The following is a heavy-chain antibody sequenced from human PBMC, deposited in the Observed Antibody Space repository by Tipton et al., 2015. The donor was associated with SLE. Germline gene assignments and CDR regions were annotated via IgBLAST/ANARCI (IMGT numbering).Heavy chain of an antibody. Sequence: LRLSCAVSGYSISSGYYWGWIRQPPGKGLEWIGSIYHSGSTYYNPSLKSRVTISVDTPKNQFSLKLSSVTAAGTAVYYCARVYSSGWCAHWGQGTLVTVSS. CDR2: IYHSGST. J-gene: IGHJ4*02. V-gene: IGHV4-38-2*01. CDR1: GYSISSGYY. D-gene: IGHD6-19*01. CDR3: ARVYSSGWCAH.